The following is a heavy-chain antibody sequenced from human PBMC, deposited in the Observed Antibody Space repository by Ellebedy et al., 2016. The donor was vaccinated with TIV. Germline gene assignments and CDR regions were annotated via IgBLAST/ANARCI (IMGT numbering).Heavy chain of an antibody. CDR1: GFTFSSYW. J-gene: IGHJ4*02. CDR3: ARGDRAGTTRLVDY. Sequence: GESLKISCAASGFTFSSYWMHWVRQAPGKGLVWVSRINSDGSSTSYADSVKGRFTISRDNAKNTLSLQMNSLRAEDTAVYYCARGDRAGTTRLVDYWGQGTLVTVPS. D-gene: IGHD1-7*01. CDR2: INSDGSST. V-gene: IGHV3-74*01.